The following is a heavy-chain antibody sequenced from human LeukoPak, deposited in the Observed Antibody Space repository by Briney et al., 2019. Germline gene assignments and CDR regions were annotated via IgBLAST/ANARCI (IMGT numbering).Heavy chain of an antibody. J-gene: IGHJ4*02. CDR2: ISSSGSTI. Sequence: GGSLRLSCAASGFTFSSYEMNWVRQAPGKGLEWVSYISSSGSTIYYADSVKVRVTISRDNAKNSLYLQMNSLRAEDTAVYYCAREDPATGNYWGQGTLVTVSS. CDR3: AREDPATGNY. V-gene: IGHV3-48*03. CDR1: GFTFSSYE.